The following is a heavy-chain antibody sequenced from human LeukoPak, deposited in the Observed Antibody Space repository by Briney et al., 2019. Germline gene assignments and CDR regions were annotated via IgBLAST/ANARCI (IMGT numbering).Heavy chain of an antibody. CDR3: ARDGRDYYDSSGYTNTAFDI. CDR1: RFTFDDYG. CDR2: INWNGGST. J-gene: IGHJ3*02. V-gene: IGHV3-20*04. D-gene: IGHD3-22*01. Sequence: GGSLRLSCAASRFTFDDYGMSWVRRAPGRGLEWVSTINWNGGSTGYADSVKGRFTISRDNAKNSLYLQMNSLRAEDTALYYCARDGRDYYDSSGYTNTAFDIWGQGTMVTVSS.